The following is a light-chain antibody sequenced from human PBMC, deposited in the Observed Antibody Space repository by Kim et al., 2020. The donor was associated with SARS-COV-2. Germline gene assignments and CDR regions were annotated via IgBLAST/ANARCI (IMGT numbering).Light chain of an antibody. Sequence: QSALTQPASVSGSPGQSITISCTGTSSDVGGYNYVSWYQQHPGKAPKLMIYDVSNRTSGVSNRFSGSKSGNTASLTISGLQAEDEADYYCSSYTSSSTLVFGTGTKVPS. J-gene: IGLJ1*01. CDR3: SSYTSSSTLV. CDR1: SSDVGGYNY. V-gene: IGLV2-14*03. CDR2: DVS.